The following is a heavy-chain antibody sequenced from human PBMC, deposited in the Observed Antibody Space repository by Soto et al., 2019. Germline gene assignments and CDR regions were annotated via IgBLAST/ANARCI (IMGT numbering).Heavy chain of an antibody. CDR3: ARVLLTPPTHLDR. V-gene: IGHV4-31*03. J-gene: IGHJ5*02. CDR2: IYYTGIT. D-gene: IGHD2-15*01. Sequence: SETLSLTCTVSGGSISSGSYFWRWVRQRPGEGLEWIGNIYYTGITYYNLSLKSRVAISVDTSKNHFSLTLTSLTAADTAIYYCARVLLTPPTHLDRWGQGTLVTVSS. CDR1: GGSISSGSYF.